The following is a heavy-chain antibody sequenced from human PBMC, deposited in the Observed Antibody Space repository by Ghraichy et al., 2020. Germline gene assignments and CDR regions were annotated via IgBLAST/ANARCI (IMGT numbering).Heavy chain of an antibody. Sequence: GSLSLTCTVSGGSISSYYWSWIRQPPGKGLEWIGYIYYSGSTNYNPSLKSRVTISVDTSKNQFSLKLSSVTAADTAVYYCARHAGAYYYGSGSYCYFDYWGQGTLVTVSS. CDR2: IYYSGST. J-gene: IGHJ4*02. CDR3: ARHAGAYYYGSGSYCYFDY. CDR1: GGSISSYY. D-gene: IGHD3-10*01. V-gene: IGHV4-59*08.